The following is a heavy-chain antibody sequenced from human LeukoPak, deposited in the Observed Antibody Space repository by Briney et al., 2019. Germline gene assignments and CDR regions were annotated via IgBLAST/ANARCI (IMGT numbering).Heavy chain of an antibody. J-gene: IGHJ4*01. CDR3: ARDGTAAGLYFDL. V-gene: IGHV3-7*01. D-gene: IGHD6-13*01. CDR1: GFTFSSYG. Sequence: GGSLRLSCAASGFTFSSYGMNWVRQAPGKGLEWVASIRQNGSEKNYVDSVKGRFTISRDNTKNSLSLQLNGLRAEDTAVYYCARDGTAAGLYFDLWGQGTLVTVSS. CDR2: IRQNGSEK.